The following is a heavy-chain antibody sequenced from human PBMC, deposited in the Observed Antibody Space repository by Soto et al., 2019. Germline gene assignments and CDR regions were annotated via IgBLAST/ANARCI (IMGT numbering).Heavy chain of an antibody. CDR1: GHPFTRSA. CDR3: AKDQPHSNCTNFYTNNWLDP. CDR2: INAGNHHT. Sequence: ASVKVSCKASGHPFTRSAIHWLRQAPGQRLEWMGCINAGNHHTKYSQKFQGRVSITTDTSASTVFMDLSSLTSEDTAVYYCAKDQPHSNCTNFYTNNWLDPWGQGSLVTV. D-gene: IGHD2-8*01. J-gene: IGHJ5*02. V-gene: IGHV1-3*01.